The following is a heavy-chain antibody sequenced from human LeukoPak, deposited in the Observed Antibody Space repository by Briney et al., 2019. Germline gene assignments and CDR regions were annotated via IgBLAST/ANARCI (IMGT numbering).Heavy chain of an antibody. D-gene: IGHD3-22*01. CDR2: IYTSEST. CDR3: ARGRPRGYTMIVGGFDY. CDR1: GDSISNYY. J-gene: IGHJ4*02. V-gene: IGHV4-4*07. Sequence: SETLSLTCTVSGDSISNYYWSWIRQPAGKGLEWIGRIYTSESTDYNPSLKSRVTISVDTSKNQFSLKLSSVTAADTAVYYCARGRPRGYTMIVGGFDYWGQGTLVTVSS.